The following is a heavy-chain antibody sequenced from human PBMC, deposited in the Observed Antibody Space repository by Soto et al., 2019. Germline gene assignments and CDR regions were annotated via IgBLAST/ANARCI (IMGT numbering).Heavy chain of an antibody. CDR3: AASRDGYNYHFDY. V-gene: IGHV1-69*13. Sequence: SVKVSCKASGGTFSSYAISWVRQAPGQGLEWMGGIIPIFGTANYAQKFQGRVTITADESTSTAYMELSSLRSEDTAVYYCAASRDGYNYHFDYCGQGTLVTVSS. D-gene: IGHD1-1*01. CDR1: GGTFSSYA. J-gene: IGHJ4*02. CDR2: IIPIFGTA.